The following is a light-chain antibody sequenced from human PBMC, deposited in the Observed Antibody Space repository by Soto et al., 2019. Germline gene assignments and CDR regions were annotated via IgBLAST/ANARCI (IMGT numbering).Light chain of an antibody. CDR2: GAS. Sequence: IVMTQSPATLSVSPGESATLSCRASQSVSSNLAWYQQKPGQAPRLLIYGASTRATDIPARFSGSGSGTEFTLTISSLQSEDFAVYYCKQYDNWPPWTFGQGTNVDIK. V-gene: IGKV3-15*01. CDR3: KQYDNWPPWT. J-gene: IGKJ1*01. CDR1: QSVSSN.